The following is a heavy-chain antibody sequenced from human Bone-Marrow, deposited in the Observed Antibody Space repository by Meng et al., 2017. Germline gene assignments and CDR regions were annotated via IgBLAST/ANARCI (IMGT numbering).Heavy chain of an antibody. Sequence: VLQGESGGGVVRPGRALRLACAAFGFTFSGYGMHWVRQAPGKGLEWVAVIWYDGSNKYYADSVKDRFTISRDNSKNTLYLQMNSLRAEDTAMYYCARFTPFDYWGQGTLVTVSS. CDR1: GFTFSGYG. CDR2: IWYDGSNK. CDR3: ARFTPFDY. J-gene: IGHJ4*02. V-gene: IGHV3-33*01.